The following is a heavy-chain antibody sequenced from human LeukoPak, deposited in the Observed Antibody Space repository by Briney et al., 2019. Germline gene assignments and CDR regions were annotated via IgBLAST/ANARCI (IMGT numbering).Heavy chain of an antibody. V-gene: IGHV3-21*01. Sequence: GGSLRLSCAASGFTFSSYSMNWVRQAPGKGLEWVSSISSSSSYIYYADSVKGRFTISRDNAKNSLYLQMNSLRAEDTAVYYCARDYYDILTGYSEKAFDIWGQGTMVTVSS. D-gene: IGHD3-9*01. CDR2: ISSSSSYI. J-gene: IGHJ3*02. CDR1: GFTFSSYS. CDR3: ARDYYDILTGYSEKAFDI.